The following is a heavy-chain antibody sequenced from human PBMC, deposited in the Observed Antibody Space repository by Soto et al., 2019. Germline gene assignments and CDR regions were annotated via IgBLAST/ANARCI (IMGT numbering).Heavy chain of an antibody. CDR2: IYYSGST. CDR3: ARLNYAGDYYYGMDV. CDR1: GGSISSYY. D-gene: IGHD1-7*01. V-gene: IGHV4-59*01. Sequence: SETLSLTCTVSGGSISSYYWSWIRQPPGKGLEWIGYIYYSGSTNYNPSLKSRVTISVDTSKNQFSLKLSSVTAADTAVYYCARLNYAGDYYYGMDVWGQGTTVTVSS. J-gene: IGHJ6*02.